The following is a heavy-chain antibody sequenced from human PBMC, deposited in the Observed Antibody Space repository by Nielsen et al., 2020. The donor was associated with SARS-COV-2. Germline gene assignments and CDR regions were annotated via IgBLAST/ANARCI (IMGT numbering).Heavy chain of an antibody. Sequence: SETLSLTCAVYGGSFSGYYWSWIRQPPGKGLEWIGYIYYSGSTNYNPSLKSRVTISVDTSKNQFSLKLSSVTAADTAVYYCARNPRSYSPFDYWGQGTLVTVSS. D-gene: IGHD1-26*01. J-gene: IGHJ4*02. CDR1: GGSFSGYY. CDR2: IYYSGST. V-gene: IGHV4-59*01. CDR3: ARNPRSYSPFDY.